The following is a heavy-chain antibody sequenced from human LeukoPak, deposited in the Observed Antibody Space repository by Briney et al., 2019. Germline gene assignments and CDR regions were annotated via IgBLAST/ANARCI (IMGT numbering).Heavy chain of an antibody. D-gene: IGHD3-10*01. V-gene: IGHV3-30-3*01. CDR1: GFAFSRYA. Sequence: PGTSLRLSCAASGFAFSRYAVDWVRQAPGKGLEWVAIISYDGSNIYYADSVKGRFTISRDNSKNTLYLQMDSLRAEDTAVCYCVRDFWEDGNFGGLDQWGQGTLVTVSS. J-gene: IGHJ4*02. CDR3: VRDFWEDGNFGGLDQ. CDR2: ISYDGSNI.